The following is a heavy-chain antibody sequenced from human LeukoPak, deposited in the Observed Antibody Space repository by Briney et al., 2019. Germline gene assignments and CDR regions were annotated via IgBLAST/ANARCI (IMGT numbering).Heavy chain of an antibody. D-gene: IGHD3-22*01. CDR1: GGSIINYF. J-gene: IGHJ4*02. Sequence: SETLSLTCTVSGGSIINYFWSWVRQPAGKGLEWVGRIFSSGSTNYNPSLKSRVTMSVDASKNQFSLKLNSLTAADTAVYYCARDSSGYLESFDYWGQGTLVTVSS. CDR3: ARDSSGYLESFDY. V-gene: IGHV4-4*07. CDR2: IFSSGST.